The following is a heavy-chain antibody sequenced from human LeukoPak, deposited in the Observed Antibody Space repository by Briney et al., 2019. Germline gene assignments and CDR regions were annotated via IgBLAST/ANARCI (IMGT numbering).Heavy chain of an antibody. CDR3: ARAPLFVVVTANPSI. V-gene: IGHV3-30*04. CDR2: ISYDGSNK. J-gene: IGHJ4*02. CDR1: GSTFSSYA. Sequence: GRSLRLSCAASGSTFSSYAMHWVRQAPGKGLEWVAVISYDGSNKYYADSVKGRFTISRDNSKNTLYLQMNSLRAEDTAVYYCARAPLFVVVTANPSIWGQGTLVTVSS. D-gene: IGHD2-21*02.